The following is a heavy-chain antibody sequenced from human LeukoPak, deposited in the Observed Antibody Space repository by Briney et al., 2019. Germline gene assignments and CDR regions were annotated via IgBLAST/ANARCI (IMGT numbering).Heavy chain of an antibody. J-gene: IGHJ4*02. Sequence: GRSLRLSCAASGFTLSDYYMSWIRQAPGKGLEWVSYISGSGSAMNYADSLKGRFTISRDNAKNSLYLQMNSLRAEDTAVYYCARGDRIPNYWGQGTLVTVSS. CDR2: ISGSGSAM. D-gene: IGHD3-16*01. CDR1: GFTLSDYY. V-gene: IGHV3-11*01. CDR3: ARGDRIPNY.